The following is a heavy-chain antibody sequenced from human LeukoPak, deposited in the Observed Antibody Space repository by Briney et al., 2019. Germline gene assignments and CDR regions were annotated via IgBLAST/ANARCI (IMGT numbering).Heavy chain of an antibody. CDR2: MNPNSGNT. Sequence: APVKVSCKASGYTFTSYDINWVRQATGQGLEWMGWMNPNSGNTGYAQKFQGRVTMTRNTSISTAYMELSSLRSEDTAVYYCARGRAGHYYYGMDVWGQGTTVTVSS. CDR3: ARGRAGHYYYGMDV. V-gene: IGHV1-8*01. CDR1: GYTFTSYD. J-gene: IGHJ6*02.